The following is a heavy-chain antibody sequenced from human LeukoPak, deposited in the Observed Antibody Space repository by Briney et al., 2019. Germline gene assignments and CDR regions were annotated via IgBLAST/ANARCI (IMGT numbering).Heavy chain of an antibody. CDR3: ARIVIAVAGSYWYFDL. CDR1: GGSFSGYY. J-gene: IGHJ2*01. CDR2: INHSGST. V-gene: IGHV4-34*01. Sequence: SETLSLTCAVYGGSFSGYYWSWIRQPPGKGLEWIGEINHSGSTNYNPSLKSRVTISVDTSKNQFSLKLSSVTAADTAVYYCARIVIAVAGSYWYFDLWGRGTLVTVSS. D-gene: IGHD6-19*01.